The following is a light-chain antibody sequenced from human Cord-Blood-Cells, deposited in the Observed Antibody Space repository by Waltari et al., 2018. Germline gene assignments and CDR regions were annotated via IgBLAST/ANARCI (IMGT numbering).Light chain of an antibody. Sequence: EIVLTRSPGTLSLSPGERATLSCRASQSVSSSYLAWYQQKPGQAPRLLICGASSRATGIPDRFSGSGSGTDFTLTISRLEPEDFAVYYCQQYGSSPYTFGQGTKLEIK. CDR1: QSVSSSY. CDR2: GAS. J-gene: IGKJ2*01. V-gene: IGKV3-20*01. CDR3: QQYGSSPYT.